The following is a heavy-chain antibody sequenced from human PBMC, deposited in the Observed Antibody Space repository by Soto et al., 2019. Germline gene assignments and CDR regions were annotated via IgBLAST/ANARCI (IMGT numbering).Heavy chain of an antibody. Sequence: GGSLRLSCAASGFTFSSYSMNWVRQAPGKGLEWVSSISSSSSYIYYADSVKGRFTISRDNAKNSLYLQMNSLRAEDTAVYYCARDAIRDIVVVVAANPPLGPWGQGTLVTVSS. V-gene: IGHV3-21*01. CDR2: ISSSSSYI. J-gene: IGHJ5*02. D-gene: IGHD2-15*01. CDR3: ARDAIRDIVVVVAANPPLGP. CDR1: GFTFSSYS.